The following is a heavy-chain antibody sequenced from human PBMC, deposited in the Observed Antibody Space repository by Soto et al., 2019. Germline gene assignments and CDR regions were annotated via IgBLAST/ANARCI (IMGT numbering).Heavy chain of an antibody. CDR1: GFIFKDYA. CDR3: AKKLYSGTYYDLES. J-gene: IGHJ1*01. D-gene: IGHD1-26*01. CDR2: MSESGDII. Sequence: EVHLLVSGGGLVQPGGSLRLSCTGSGFIFKDYAMTWVRQGPGQGLEWVSTMSESGDIISYRDSVKGRFTMSRDMSNSTLYLEMNGLRAEDTAMYYCAKKLYSGTYYDLESWGPGTLVTVSS. V-gene: IGHV3-23*01.